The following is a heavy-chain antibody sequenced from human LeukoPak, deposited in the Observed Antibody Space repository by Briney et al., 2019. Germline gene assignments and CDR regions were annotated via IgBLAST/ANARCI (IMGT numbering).Heavy chain of an antibody. CDR1: GGTFSSYA. CDR3: AREDGSRGVDWFDP. CDR2: IIPILGIA. J-gene: IGHJ5*02. D-gene: IGHD3-10*01. V-gene: IGHV1-69*04. Sequence: SVKVSCKASGGTFSSYAISWVRQAPGQGLEWMGRIIPILGIANYAQKFQGRVTITADKSTSTAYMELSSLRSEDTAVYYCAREDGSRGVDWFDPWGQGTLVTVSS.